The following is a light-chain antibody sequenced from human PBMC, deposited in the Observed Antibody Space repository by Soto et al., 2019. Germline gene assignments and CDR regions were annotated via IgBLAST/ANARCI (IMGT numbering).Light chain of an antibody. CDR2: GAS. CDR1: QSVKIN. J-gene: IGKJ1*01. Sequence: IVITQSPDTLSVSPGDTATLSCRASQSVKINVAWYQQKPGQAPRLLIYGASSRATGIPDRFSGSGSGTDFTLTISRLEPEDFAVYYCQQYGSSPWTFGQGTKVDIK. V-gene: IGKV3-20*01. CDR3: QQYGSSPWT.